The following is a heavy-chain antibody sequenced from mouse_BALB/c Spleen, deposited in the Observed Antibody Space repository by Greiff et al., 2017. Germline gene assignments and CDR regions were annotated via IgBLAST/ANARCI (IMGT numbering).Heavy chain of an antibody. CDR1: GYTFTSYW. V-gene: IGHV1-69*02. CDR2: IYPSDSYT. CDR3: TRFGTGFDY. J-gene: IGHJ2*01. Sequence: QVHVKQPGAELVRPGASVKLSCKASGYTFTSYWINWVKQRPGQGLEWIGNIYPSDSYTNYNQKFKDKATLTVDKSSSTAYMQLSSPTSEDSAVYYCTRFGTGFDYWGQGTTLTVSS. D-gene: IGHD3-3*01.